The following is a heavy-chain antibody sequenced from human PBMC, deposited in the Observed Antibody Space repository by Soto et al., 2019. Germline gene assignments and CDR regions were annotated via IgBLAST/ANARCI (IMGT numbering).Heavy chain of an antibody. V-gene: IGHV3-53*01. D-gene: IGHD5-18*01. CDR3: ARSGYSFAWGY. CDR2: INSDGST. J-gene: IGHJ4*02. Sequence: EVQLVESGGGLIPPGGSLRLSCAASGFLVNSAYMTWVRQAPGKGLEWLSMINSDGSTLYAESVKGRFTISRDNSKNRLDRQMNSLRAEDTAMYCCARSGYSFAWGYWGQGTLVIVTS. CDR1: GFLVNSAY.